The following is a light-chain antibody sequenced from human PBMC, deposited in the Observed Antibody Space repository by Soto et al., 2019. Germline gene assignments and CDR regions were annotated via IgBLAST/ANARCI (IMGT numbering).Light chain of an antibody. CDR3: SSYTGGDFGVI. J-gene: IGLJ2*01. V-gene: IGLV2-8*01. CDR2: DVS. CDR1: SSDVGIYDR. Sequence: QSALTQSPSASGSPGQSVTISCTGTSSDVGIYDRVSWYQQYPGEVPKLIIHDVSQRPPGVPDRFSGSKSGNTASLTVSGLQAEDEADYYCSSYTGGDFGVIFGGGTKVTVL.